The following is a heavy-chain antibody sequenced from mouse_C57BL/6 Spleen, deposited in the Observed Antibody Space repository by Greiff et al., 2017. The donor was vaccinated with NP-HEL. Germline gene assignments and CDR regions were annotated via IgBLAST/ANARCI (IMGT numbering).Heavy chain of an antibody. CDR1: GYTFTSYW. CDR2: IDPSDSYT. V-gene: IGHV1-50*01. CDR3: ASLRFAY. Sequence: QVQLKQPGAELVKPGASVKLSCKASGYTFTSYWMQWVKQRPGQGLEWIGEIDPSDSYTNYNQKFKGKATLTVDTSSSTAYMQLSSLTSEDSAVYYCASLRFAYWGQGTLVTVSA. J-gene: IGHJ3*01.